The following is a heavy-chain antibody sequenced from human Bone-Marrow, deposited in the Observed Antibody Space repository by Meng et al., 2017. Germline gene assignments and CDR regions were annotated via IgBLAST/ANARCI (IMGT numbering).Heavy chain of an antibody. CDR3: ASGLSGSYQNWFDP. V-gene: IGHV1-69*05. D-gene: IGHD1-26*01. CDR2: ISPIFGTA. CDR1: GGTFSSDA. J-gene: IGHJ5*02. Sequence: QLVLCGAVVKKPGSAVKVSCKASGGTFSSDAISWVRQAPGQGLEWMGWISPIFGTANYAQKFQGRVTITTDESTGTPYMELSSLRSEDTAVYYCASGLSGSYQNWFDPWGQGTLVTVSS.